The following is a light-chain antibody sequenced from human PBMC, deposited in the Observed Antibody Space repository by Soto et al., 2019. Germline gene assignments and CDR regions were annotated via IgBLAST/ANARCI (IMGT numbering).Light chain of an antibody. CDR2: DAS. J-gene: IGKJ4*02. V-gene: IGKV3-11*01. CDR3: QQRSNWPLT. CDR1: QSVSSY. Sequence: EIVLTQSPATLSLSPGERATLSCRASQSVSSYLAWYQQQPGQAPRLLIYDASNRATGIPARFSGSGSGTDFTLTISSREPEDCAVYYCQQRSNWPLTFGGGTKVEIK.